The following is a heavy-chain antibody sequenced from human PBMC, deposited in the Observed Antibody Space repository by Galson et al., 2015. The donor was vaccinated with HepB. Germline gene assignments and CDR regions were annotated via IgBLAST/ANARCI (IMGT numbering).Heavy chain of an antibody. Sequence: SLRLSCAASGFTFRSAWMSWFRQAPGKGLEWVGRLKSKPAGGTADYAAPVKGRFTISRDDSKDTLYLQMNSLRAEDTAVYYCAKTYCSGGSCLHDGFNIWGQGTMVTVSS. CDR3: AKTYCSGGSCLHDGFNI. J-gene: IGHJ3*02. CDR2: LKSKPAGGTA. CDR1: GFTFRSAW. D-gene: IGHD2-15*01. V-gene: IGHV3-15*01.